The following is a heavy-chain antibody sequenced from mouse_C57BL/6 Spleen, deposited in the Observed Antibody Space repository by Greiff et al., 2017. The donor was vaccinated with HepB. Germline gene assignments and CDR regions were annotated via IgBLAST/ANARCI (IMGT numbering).Heavy chain of an antibody. Sequence: EVHLVESGGGLVQPGGSLKLSCAASGFTFSDYYMYWVRQTPEKRLEWVAYISNGGGSTYYPDTVKGRFTISRDNATNPLYLQMSRLKSEDTAMYYCARQGFYYDGSSYEDAMDYWGQGTSVTVSS. D-gene: IGHD1-1*01. CDR2: ISNGGGST. J-gene: IGHJ4*01. CDR3: ARQGFYYDGSSYEDAMDY. CDR1: GFTFSDYY. V-gene: IGHV5-12*01.